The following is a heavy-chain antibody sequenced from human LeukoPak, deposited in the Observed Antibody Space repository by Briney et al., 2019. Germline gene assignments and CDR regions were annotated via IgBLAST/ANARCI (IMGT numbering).Heavy chain of an antibody. V-gene: IGHV4-34*01. CDR2: INHSGST. D-gene: IGHD5-12*01. CDR3: ARGRGWLPYYLDY. J-gene: IGHJ4*02. CDR1: GGSFSGYY. Sequence: SETLSLTCAVYGGSFSGYYWSWIRQPPGKGLEWIGEINHSGSTNYNPSLKSRVTISVDTSKNQFSLKLSSVTAADTAVYYCARGRGWLPYYLDYWGQGTLVTVSS.